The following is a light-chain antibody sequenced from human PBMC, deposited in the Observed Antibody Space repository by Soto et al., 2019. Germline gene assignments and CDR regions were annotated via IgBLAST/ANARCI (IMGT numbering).Light chain of an antibody. Sequence: QSVLTQPASVSGSLGQSITISCTGTSSDVGGYDYVSWYQLHPGKAPKLMFFEVNNRPSGVSYRFSGSKSGNTASLTISGLQAEDEADYFCSSYSISTAYLFGTGTKLTVL. CDR3: SSYSISTAYL. CDR1: SSDVGGYDY. V-gene: IGLV2-14*01. J-gene: IGLJ1*01. CDR2: EVN.